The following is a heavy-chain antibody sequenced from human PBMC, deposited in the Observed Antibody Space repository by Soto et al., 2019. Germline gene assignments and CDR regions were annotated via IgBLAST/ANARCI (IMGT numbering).Heavy chain of an antibody. CDR1: GFTFSSYS. CDR2: ISSSSSYI. D-gene: IGHD1-26*01. V-gene: IGHV3-21*01. Sequence: PGGSLRLSCAASGFTFSSYSMNWVRQAPGKGLEWVSSISSSSSYIYYADSVKGRFTISRDNAKNSLYLQMNSLRAEDTAVYYCARVEVGSYSYYYYYGMDVWGQGTTVTVSS. J-gene: IGHJ6*02. CDR3: ARVEVGSYSYYYYYGMDV.